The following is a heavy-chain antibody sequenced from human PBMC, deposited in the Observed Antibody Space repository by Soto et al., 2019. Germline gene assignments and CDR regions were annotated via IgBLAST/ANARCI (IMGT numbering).Heavy chain of an antibody. V-gene: IGHV3-7*04. CDR3: ARTIFGVVTHYSYLDV. D-gene: IGHD3-3*01. CDR2: IKPDGNDL. Sequence: GEPLRLSCPVSGFTFRRYCMWWVRQAAENGLERVANIKPDGNDLYFVDSVKGRFTISRHNAKTSPYLHMSSLRAEDTGVYYCARTIFGVVTHYSYLDVWGKGTTVTVSS. J-gene: IGHJ6*03. CDR1: GFTFRRYC.